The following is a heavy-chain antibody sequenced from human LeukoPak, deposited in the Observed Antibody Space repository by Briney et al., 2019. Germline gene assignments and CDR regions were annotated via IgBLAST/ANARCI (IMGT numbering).Heavy chain of an antibody. CDR3: ARHPPRDGSAFDY. V-gene: IGHV4-39*01. Sequence: SETLSFTCTVSGGSISSGSYYWGWIRQPPGKGLEWIASMYYSGTTFCSPSLKSRVTISVDTSKNQLSLKLGSVTAADTAVYYCARHPPRDGSAFDYWGQGTLVTVSS. CDR1: GGSISSGSYY. J-gene: IGHJ4*02. CDR2: MYYSGTT.